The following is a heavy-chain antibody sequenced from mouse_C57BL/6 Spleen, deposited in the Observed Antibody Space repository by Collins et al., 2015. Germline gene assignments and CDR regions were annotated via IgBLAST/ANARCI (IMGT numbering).Heavy chain of an antibody. D-gene: IGHD1-1*01. V-gene: IGHV1-19*01. CDR1: GYTFTDYY. CDR2: INPYNGGT. Sequence: EVQLQQSGPVLVKPGASVKMSCKASGYTFTDYYMNWVKQSHGKSLEWIGVINPYNGGTSYNQKFKGKATLTVDKSSSTAYMELNSLTSEDSAVYYCARDRDSYYGSSWDYWGQGTTLTVSS. J-gene: IGHJ2*01. CDR3: ARDRDSYYGSSWDY.